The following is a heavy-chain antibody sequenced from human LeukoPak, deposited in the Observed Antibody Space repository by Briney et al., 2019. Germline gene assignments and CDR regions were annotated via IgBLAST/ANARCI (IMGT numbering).Heavy chain of an antibody. Sequence: GGSLRLSCAASEFTFSSYSMNWVRHAPGKGLEWVSSISSSSSYIYYADSVKGRFTISRDNAKNSLYLQMNSLRAEDTAVYYCARAYCSSTSCYTPDAFDIWGQGTMVTVSS. CDR2: ISSSSSYI. D-gene: IGHD2-2*02. J-gene: IGHJ3*02. V-gene: IGHV3-21*01. CDR3: ARAYCSSTSCYTPDAFDI. CDR1: EFTFSSYS.